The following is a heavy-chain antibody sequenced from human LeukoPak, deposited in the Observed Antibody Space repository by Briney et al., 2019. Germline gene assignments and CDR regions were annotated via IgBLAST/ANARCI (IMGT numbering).Heavy chain of an antibody. CDR2: ISGSGGST. CDR1: GFTFSRYA. D-gene: IGHD6-13*01. Sequence: GGSLRLSCVASGFTFSRYAMSWVRQAPGKGLEWVSAISGSGGSTYYADSVKGRFTISRDNSKNTLYLQMNSLRAEDTAIYYCAKDDRVAAGYYFDYWGQGTLVTVSS. V-gene: IGHV3-23*01. CDR3: AKDDRVAAGYYFDY. J-gene: IGHJ4*02.